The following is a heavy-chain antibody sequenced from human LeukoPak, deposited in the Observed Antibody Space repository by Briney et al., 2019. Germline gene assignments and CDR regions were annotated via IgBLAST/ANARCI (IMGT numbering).Heavy chain of an antibody. CDR3: ARTRYFDWYYFDY. D-gene: IGHD3-9*01. V-gene: IGHV4-59*01. Sequence: SETLSLTCTVSGGSISSYYWSWIRQPPGKGLEWIGYNYYSGSTNYNPSLKSRVTISVDTPKNQFSLKLSSVTAADTAVYYCARTRYFDWYYFDYWGQGTLVTVSS. J-gene: IGHJ4*02. CDR1: GGSISSYY. CDR2: NYYSGST.